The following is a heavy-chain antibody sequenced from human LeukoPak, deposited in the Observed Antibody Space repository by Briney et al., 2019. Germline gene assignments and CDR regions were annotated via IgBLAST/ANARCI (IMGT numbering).Heavy chain of an antibody. V-gene: IGHV5-51*01. J-gene: IGHJ4*02. CDR2: IYPVDSDT. CDR1: GYSFTSYW. Sequence: GESLKISCKGSGYSFTSYWIGWVRQIRQKRLGWMGIIYPVDSDTRYSPSFQGQVTISADKSISTAYLQWSSLKASDTAMYYCASGASWDTAMVHFDYWGQGTLVTVSS. D-gene: IGHD5-18*01. CDR3: ASGASWDTAMVHFDY.